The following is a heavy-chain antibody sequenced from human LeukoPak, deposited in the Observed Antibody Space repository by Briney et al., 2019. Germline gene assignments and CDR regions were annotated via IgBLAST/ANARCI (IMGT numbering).Heavy chain of an antibody. J-gene: IGHJ5*02. CDR3: ARDFRHIVATVRGRHSFDP. D-gene: IGHD5-12*01. Sequence: ASVKVSCKASGYTFTSYAMNWVRQAPGQGLEWMGWINTNTGNPTYAQGFTGRFVFSLDTSVSTAYLQISSLKAEDTAVYYCARDFRHIVATVRGRHSFDPWGQGTLVTVSS. V-gene: IGHV7-4-1*02. CDR1: GYTFTSYA. CDR2: INTNTGNP.